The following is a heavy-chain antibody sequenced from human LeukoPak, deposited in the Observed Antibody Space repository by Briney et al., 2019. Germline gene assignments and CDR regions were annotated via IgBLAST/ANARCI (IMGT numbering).Heavy chain of an antibody. D-gene: IGHD6-19*01. CDR1: GYTLTSYA. CDR3: ARAQPGYRSGWYDAAEYFQH. V-gene: IGHV1-3*01. Sequence: ASVKVSCKASGYTLTSYAMHWVRQAPGQRLEWMGWINAGNGNTKYSQKFQGRVTITRDTSASTAYMELSSLRSEDTAVYYCARAQPGYRSGWYDAAEYFQHWGQGTLVTVSS. J-gene: IGHJ1*01. CDR2: INAGNGNT.